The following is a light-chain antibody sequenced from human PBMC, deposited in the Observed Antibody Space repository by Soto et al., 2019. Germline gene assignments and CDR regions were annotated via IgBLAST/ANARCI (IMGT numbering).Light chain of an antibody. CDR1: NSDVGGYNF. CDR3: SSYAGSSNV. J-gene: IGLJ1*01. V-gene: IGLV2-8*01. Sequence: QSVLTQPASVSGSPGQSITISCTGTNSDVGGYNFVSWYQQHPGKAPKLMIYEVSNRPSGVPDRFSGSKSGNTASLTVSGLQAEDEADYYCSSYAGSSNVFGTGTKVTVL. CDR2: EVS.